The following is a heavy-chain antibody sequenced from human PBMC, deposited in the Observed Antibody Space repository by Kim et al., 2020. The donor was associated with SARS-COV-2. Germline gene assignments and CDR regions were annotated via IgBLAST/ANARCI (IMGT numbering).Heavy chain of an antibody. J-gene: IGHJ4*02. CDR1: GYTFTSYA. Sequence: ASVKVSCKASGYTFTSYAMNWVRQAPGQGLEWMGWINTNTGNPTYAQGFTGRFVFSLDTSVSTAYLQISSLKAEDTAVYYCARNMVDTAMDKLGYWGQGTLVTVSS. CDR2: INTNTGNP. CDR3: ARNMVDTAMDKLGY. D-gene: IGHD5-18*01. V-gene: IGHV7-4-1*02.